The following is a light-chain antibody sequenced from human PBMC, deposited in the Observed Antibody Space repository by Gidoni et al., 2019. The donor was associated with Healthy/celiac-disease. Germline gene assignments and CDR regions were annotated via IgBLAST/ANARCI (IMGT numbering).Light chain of an antibody. CDR1: QDISNY. CDR2: DAS. CDR3: QQYGKLPQK. J-gene: IGKJ1*01. Sequence: IQMTQSPSSLSASVGDRVTITCQASQDISNYLHWYQQKPGKAPKLLIYDASNFETGVPSRFSGGGSGTDFTFTITSLQSDDLATYYCQQYGKLPQKFGQGTKVEIK. V-gene: IGKV1-33*01.